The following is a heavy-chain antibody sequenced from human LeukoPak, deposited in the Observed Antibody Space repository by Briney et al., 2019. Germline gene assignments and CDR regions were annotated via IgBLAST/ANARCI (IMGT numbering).Heavy chain of an antibody. V-gene: IGHV3-30*18. Sequence: GGSLRLSCAASGFIFSNYAIHWVRQAPGKGLEWVAAVSYDGNLQHYADAVKGRFTVSRDNSKNTVFLQINPLRTEDSAVYWCVKVYPTVTTSSVLGSWGQGTLVTVSS. CDR1: GFIFSNYA. J-gene: IGHJ4*02. CDR3: VKVYPTVTTSSVLGS. D-gene: IGHD4-17*01. CDR2: VSYDGNLQ.